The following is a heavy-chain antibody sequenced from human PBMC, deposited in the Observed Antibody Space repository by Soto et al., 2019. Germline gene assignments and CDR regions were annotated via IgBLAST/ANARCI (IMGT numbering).Heavy chain of an antibody. CDR1: GDSINTDDW. CDR2: IYHGGNI. CDR3: ARGSTTEKVDS. Sequence: SETLSLTCAVSGDSINTDDWWNWVRQPPGKGLEWIGEIYHGGNINYNPSLKSRVTISLDKSKNQLSLNLNYVTAADTAIYYCARGSTTEKVDSWGQGILVTVSS. J-gene: IGHJ4*02. V-gene: IGHV4-4*02.